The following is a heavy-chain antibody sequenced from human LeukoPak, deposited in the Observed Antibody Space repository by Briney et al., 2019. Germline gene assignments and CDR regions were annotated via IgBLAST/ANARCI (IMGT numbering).Heavy chain of an antibody. Sequence: ASVKVSCKASGYTFTGYYMHWVRQAPGQGLEWMGWINPNSGGTNYAQKFQGRVTMTRDTSISTAYMELSRLRSDDTAVYYCARDPVGVILYPSSEFDYWGQGTLVTVSS. CDR2: INPNSGGT. J-gene: IGHJ4*02. CDR1: GYTFTGYY. CDR3: ARDPVGVILYPSSEFDY. D-gene: IGHD3-16*01. V-gene: IGHV1-2*02.